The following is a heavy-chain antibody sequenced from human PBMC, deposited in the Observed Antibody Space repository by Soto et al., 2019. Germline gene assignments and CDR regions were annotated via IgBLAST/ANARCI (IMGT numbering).Heavy chain of an antibody. CDR2: TYYRSKWYY. Sequence: QVPLQQSGPALVKPSQTLSLTCAITGDSVSSNSAGWSWVRQSPSRGLEWLGRTYYRSKWYYEYAVSVRGRITINPDTSKNQYALQLNAVAPEDTAVYFCARGEQYSGRIFDYWGQGTLVTVSS. J-gene: IGHJ4*01. CDR1: GDSVSSNSAG. CDR3: ARGEQYSGRIFDY. V-gene: IGHV6-1*01. D-gene: IGHD1-26*01.